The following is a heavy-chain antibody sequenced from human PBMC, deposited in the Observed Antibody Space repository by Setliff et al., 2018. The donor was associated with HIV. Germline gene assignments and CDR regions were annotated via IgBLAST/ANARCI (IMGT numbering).Heavy chain of an antibody. V-gene: IGHV1-2*02. Sequence: ASVKVSCKASGYTFTGYYMHWVRQAPGQGLEWMGWINPNNGGTNYAQKFQGRVTMTRDTSISTAYMELSRLRSDDTAVYYCARGRIAAAAKYFQHWGQGTLVTVSS. CDR3: ARGRIAAAAKYFQH. J-gene: IGHJ1*01. CDR2: INPNNGGT. CDR1: GYTFTGYY. D-gene: IGHD6-13*01.